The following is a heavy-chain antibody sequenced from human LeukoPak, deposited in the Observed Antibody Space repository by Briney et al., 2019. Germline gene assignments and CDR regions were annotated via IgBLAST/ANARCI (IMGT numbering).Heavy chain of an antibody. J-gene: IGHJ4*02. CDR1: GGSFSGYY. CDR2: INHSGST. D-gene: IGHD2-15*01. CDR3: ARGRPRYWDDYYFDY. V-gene: IGHV4-34*01. Sequence: SETLSLTCAVYGGSFSGYYWIWIRQPPGKGLEWIGEINHSGSTNYNPSLKSRVTISVDTSKNQFSLKLSSVTAADTAVYYCARGRPRYWDDYYFDYWGQGTLVTVSS.